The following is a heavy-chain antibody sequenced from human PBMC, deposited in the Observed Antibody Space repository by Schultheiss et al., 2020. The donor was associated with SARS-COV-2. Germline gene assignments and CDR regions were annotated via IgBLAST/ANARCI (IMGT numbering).Heavy chain of an antibody. J-gene: IGHJ4*02. CDR2: ISYDGSNK. Sequence: GGSLRLSCAASGFTFSNAWMNWVRQAPGKGLEWVAVISYDGSNKYYADSVKGRFTISRDNSKNTLYLQMNSLRAEDTAVYYCARVISGWYVDWGQGTLVTVSS. CDR3: ARVISGWYVD. CDR1: GFTFSNAW. D-gene: IGHD6-19*01. V-gene: IGHV3-30-3*01.